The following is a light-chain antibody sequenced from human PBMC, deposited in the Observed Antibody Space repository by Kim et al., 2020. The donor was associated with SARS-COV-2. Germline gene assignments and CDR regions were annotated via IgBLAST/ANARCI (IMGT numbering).Light chain of an antibody. CDR3: QQFNSWPLT. CDR1: QSVDSL. J-gene: IGKJ4*01. Sequence: EIVLTQFPGTLSLSPGERATLSCRASQSVDSLFLAWYQQRPGQAPRLLIYGASDRATGIPDRFRGSGSGTEFTLTISSLQSEDFAVYYCQQFNSWPLTFGGGTKVDIK. CDR2: GAS. V-gene: IGKV3D-15*01.